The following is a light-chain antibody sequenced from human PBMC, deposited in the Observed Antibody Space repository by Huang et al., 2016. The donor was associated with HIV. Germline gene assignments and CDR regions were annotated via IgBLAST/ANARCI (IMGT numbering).Light chain of an antibody. CDR3: QQYNKWPPYT. Sequence: VMTQSPATLSVSPGERATLSCRASESILRNLAWYQQRPGQPPRLLIYGASVRPPGMQDRFGGSGSGTEFSRTISSLQSEDFAVYYCQQYNKWPPYTYGQGTKLEIK. V-gene: IGKV3-15*01. J-gene: IGKJ2*01. CDR1: ESILRN. CDR2: GAS.